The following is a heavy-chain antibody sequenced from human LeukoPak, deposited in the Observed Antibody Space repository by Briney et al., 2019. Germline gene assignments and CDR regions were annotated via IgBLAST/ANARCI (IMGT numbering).Heavy chain of an antibody. D-gene: IGHD1-7*01. CDR1: VGSISVYY. V-gene: IGHV4-59*08. Sequence: PSGSLSLTCTVSVGSISVYYWRSSRQPPGEGLEWSWYIYYSGSTNYNPSLKSRVTISVDTSKNQFSLKLSSVTAADTAVYYCARLTGAGTTQYFDYWGQGTLVTVSS. CDR3: ARLTGAGTTQYFDY. J-gene: IGHJ4*02. CDR2: IYYSGST.